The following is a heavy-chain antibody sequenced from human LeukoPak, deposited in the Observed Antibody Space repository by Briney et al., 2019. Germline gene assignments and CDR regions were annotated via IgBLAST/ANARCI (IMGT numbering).Heavy chain of an antibody. J-gene: IGHJ4*02. Sequence: GASVKVSCKASGYTFISYGISWVRQAPGQGLEYMGWINPNSGGTNYEQKFRGRVTMTRDTSISTAYMELSGLKSDDTAVYYCARAMTTVIYFDTWGQGTLGTVSS. CDR2: INPNSGGT. V-gene: IGHV1-2*02. D-gene: IGHD4-11*01. CDR3: ARAMTTVIYFDT. CDR1: GYTFISYG.